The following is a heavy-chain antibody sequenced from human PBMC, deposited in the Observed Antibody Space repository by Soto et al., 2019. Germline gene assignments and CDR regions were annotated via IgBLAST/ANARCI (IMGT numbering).Heavy chain of an antibody. CDR2: ISYDGGNE. V-gene: IGHV3-30*18. D-gene: IGHD3-22*01. CDR3: AKDTYYHDTSGYYIFEF. J-gene: IGHJ4*02. CDR1: GFTFSSFG. Sequence: VGSLRLSCVASGFTFSSFGMHWVRQAPGKGLEWVSHISYDGGNEHSADYVKGRITISRENSEDTQYLKMDSKKVEDTAVYFCAKDTYYHDTSGYYIFEFWGQGT.